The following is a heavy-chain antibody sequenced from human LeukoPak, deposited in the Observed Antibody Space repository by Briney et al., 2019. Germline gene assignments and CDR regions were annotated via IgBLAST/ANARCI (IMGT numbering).Heavy chain of an antibody. D-gene: IGHD2-2*01. CDR1: GGSFSGYY. CDR3: ANVGYCSSTSCYDY. J-gene: IGHJ4*02. Sequence: SETLSLTCAVYGGSFSGYYWSWIRQPPGKGLEWIGEINHSGSTNYNPSLKSRVTISVHTSKNQFSPKLSSVTAADTAVYYCANVGYCSSTSCYDYWGQGTLVTVSS. CDR2: INHSGST. V-gene: IGHV4-34*01.